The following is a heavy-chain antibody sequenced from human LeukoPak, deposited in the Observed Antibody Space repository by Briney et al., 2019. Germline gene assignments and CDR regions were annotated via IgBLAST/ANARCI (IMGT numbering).Heavy chain of an antibody. Sequence: ASVKVSCKASGFTFTSSATQWVRQARGQRLEWIGWIVVGSGNTNYAQKFQERVTITRDMSTSTAYMELSSLRSEDTAVYYCAADYYYDSSGYPFWGQGTLVTVPS. CDR3: AADYYYDSSGYPF. V-gene: IGHV1-58*02. CDR2: IVVGSGNT. CDR1: GFTFTSSA. J-gene: IGHJ4*02. D-gene: IGHD3-22*01.